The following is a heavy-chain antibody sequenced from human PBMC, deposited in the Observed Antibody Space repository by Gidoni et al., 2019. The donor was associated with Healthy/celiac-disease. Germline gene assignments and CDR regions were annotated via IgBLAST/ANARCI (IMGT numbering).Heavy chain of an antibody. Sequence: EVQLVESGGGLVQPGGSLRLSCAASGFTFSSYWMSWVRQAPGKGLEWVGNIKEDGSEKYYVDSVKGRFTISRDNAKNSLYLQRNSLRAEETAVYYCAEEGVDIVATAIQNWGQGTLVTVSS. V-gene: IGHV3-7*03. J-gene: IGHJ4*02. CDR3: AEEGVDIVATAIQN. D-gene: IGHD5-12*01. CDR1: GFTFSSYW. CDR2: IKEDGSEK.